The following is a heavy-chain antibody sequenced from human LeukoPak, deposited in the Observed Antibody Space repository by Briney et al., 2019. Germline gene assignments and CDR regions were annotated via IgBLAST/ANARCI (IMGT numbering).Heavy chain of an antibody. CDR3: FGGSGYNSDY. V-gene: IGHV3-23*01. Sequence: GGSLRLSCVVSGFTLSSYAMSWVRQAPGKGLEWVSLISGSGGNTYYADSVKGRFTISRDNSKNTLYLQMNSLRAEDTALYSCFGGSGYNSDYWGQGTLVTVSP. D-gene: IGHD3-22*01. CDR1: GFTLSSYA. CDR2: ISGSGGNT. J-gene: IGHJ4*02.